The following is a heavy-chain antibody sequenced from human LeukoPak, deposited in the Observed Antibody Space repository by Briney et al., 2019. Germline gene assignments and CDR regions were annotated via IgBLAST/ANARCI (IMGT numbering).Heavy chain of an antibody. V-gene: IGHV3-30-3*01. J-gene: IGHJ5*02. CDR2: ISYDGSNK. CDR3: ARDFYSGSYQRKNWFDP. CDR1: GFTFSSYA. Sequence: PGGSLRLSCAASGFTFSSYAMHWVRQAPGKGLEWVAVISYDGSNKYYADSVKGRFTISRDNSKNTLCLQMNSLRAEDTAVYYCARDFYSGSYQRKNWFDPWGQGTLVTVSS. D-gene: IGHD1-26*01.